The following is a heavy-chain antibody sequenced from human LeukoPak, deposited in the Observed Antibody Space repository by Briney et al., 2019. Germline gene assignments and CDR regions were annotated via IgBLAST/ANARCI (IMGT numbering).Heavy chain of an antibody. CDR3: ARVTSSGYYYYGMDV. CDR2: ISAYNGNT. J-gene: IGHJ6*02. Sequence: ASVKASCKASGYTFTSYGISWVRQAPGQGLEWMGWISAYNGNTNYAQKLQGRVTMTTDTSTSRAYMELRSLRSDDTALYYCARVTSSGYYYYGMDVWGQGTTVTVSS. D-gene: IGHD3-3*01. V-gene: IGHV1-18*01. CDR1: GYTFTSYG.